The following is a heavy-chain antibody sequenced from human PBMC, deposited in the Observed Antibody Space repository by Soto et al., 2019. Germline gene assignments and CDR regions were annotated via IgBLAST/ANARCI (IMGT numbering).Heavy chain of an antibody. Sequence: PGGSLRLSCAASGFTFSTYALSWVRQAPGKGLEWVSIISGSGGNTYYADSVKGRFTISRDNSKNTLYLQMNSLRAEDTAVYYWAKDWRYSSSSFFDYWGQGTLVTVSS. J-gene: IGHJ4*02. V-gene: IGHV3-23*01. CDR2: ISGSGGNT. CDR3: AKDWRYSSSSFFDY. D-gene: IGHD6-6*01. CDR1: GFTFSTYA.